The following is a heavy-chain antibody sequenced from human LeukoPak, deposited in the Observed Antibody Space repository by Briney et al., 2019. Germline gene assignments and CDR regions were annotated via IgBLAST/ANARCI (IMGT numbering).Heavy chain of an antibody. CDR3: ARPAFCSGGSCYDY. CDR2: IYPGDSDT. J-gene: IGHJ4*02. D-gene: IGHD2-15*01. V-gene: IGHV5-51*01. CDR1: GCSFTSYW. Sequence: GASLQISCKGAGCSFTSYWIGWGRPMPGKGREWMGIIYPGDSDTRYSPSFQGQVTISADKSISTAYLQWSSLKASDTAMYYCARPAFCSGGSCYDYWGQGTLVTVSS.